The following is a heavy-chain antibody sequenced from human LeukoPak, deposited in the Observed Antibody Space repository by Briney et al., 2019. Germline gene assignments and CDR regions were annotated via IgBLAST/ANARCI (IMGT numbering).Heavy chain of an antibody. V-gene: IGHV1-8*03. D-gene: IGHD6-19*01. CDR1: GYTFTSYD. Sequence: ASVKVSCKASGYTFTSYDINWVRQATGQGLEWMGWMNPNSGNTGYARKFQGRVTITRNTSISTAYMELSSLRSEDTAVYYCARGPRYSSGWYSDYWGQGTLVTVSS. CDR2: MNPNSGNT. J-gene: IGHJ4*02. CDR3: ARGPRYSSGWYSDY.